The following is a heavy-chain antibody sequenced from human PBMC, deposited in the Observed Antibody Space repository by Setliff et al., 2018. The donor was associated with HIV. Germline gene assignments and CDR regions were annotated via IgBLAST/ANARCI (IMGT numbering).Heavy chain of an antibody. CDR3: ARVFVLPDIVVVLDAFDI. Sequence: GASVKVSCKASGYTFSTYALHWVRQAPGQRLEWMGWINAGNGDTKYSQKFQGRVTITRDTSASTAYMDVTSLRSEDTAEYYCARVFVLPDIVVVLDAFDIWGQGTMVTVSS. V-gene: IGHV1-3*01. CDR2: INAGNGDT. D-gene: IGHD2-21*01. J-gene: IGHJ3*02. CDR1: GYTFSTYA.